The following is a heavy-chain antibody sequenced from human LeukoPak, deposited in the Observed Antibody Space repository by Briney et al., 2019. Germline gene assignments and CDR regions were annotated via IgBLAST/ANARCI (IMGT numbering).Heavy chain of an antibody. CDR1: GASLTNYY. D-gene: IGHD6-19*01. CDR2: IYYSGIT. J-gene: IGHJ4*02. CDR3: ARSETYGSGWYYFDY. Sequence: SETLSLTCTVSGASLTNYYWSWIRQPPGKGLEWIGYIYYSGITNYNPSLKSRVTISLDPSKNQFSLKLSSVTAADTAVYYCARSETYGSGWYYFDYWGQGTLVTVSS. V-gene: IGHV4-59*08.